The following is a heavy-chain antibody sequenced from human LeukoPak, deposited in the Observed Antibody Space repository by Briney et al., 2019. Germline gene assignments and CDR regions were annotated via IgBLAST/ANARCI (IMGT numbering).Heavy chain of an antibody. CDR1: GGSFSGYY. Sequence: SETLSLTCAVYGGSFSGYYWSWIRQPAGKGREWIGYIYYSGSSNYNPSLKSRVTISVDTSKNQFSLKLSSVTAADTAVYYCARTNPPYGSGISYYFDYWGQGTLVTVSS. V-gene: IGHV4-59*01. CDR3: ARTNPPYGSGISYYFDY. CDR2: IYYSGSS. J-gene: IGHJ4*02. D-gene: IGHD3-10*01.